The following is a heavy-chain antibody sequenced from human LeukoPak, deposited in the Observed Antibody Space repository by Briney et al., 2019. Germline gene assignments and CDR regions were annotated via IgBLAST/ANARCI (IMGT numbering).Heavy chain of an antibody. J-gene: IGHJ6*03. D-gene: IGHD3-3*01. CDR1: GYSITSGFY. Sequence: SETLSLTCDISGYSITSGFYWVWIRQTPGKGLEWIGSLYHSDVTYYNPSLKSRLHMSVDTSKNQFFLKLTFVTAADTAIYCRARLYDSYFYYYVDVWGKGTTVTVSS. CDR2: LYHSDVT. CDR3: ARLYDSYFYYYVDV. V-gene: IGHV4-38-2*01.